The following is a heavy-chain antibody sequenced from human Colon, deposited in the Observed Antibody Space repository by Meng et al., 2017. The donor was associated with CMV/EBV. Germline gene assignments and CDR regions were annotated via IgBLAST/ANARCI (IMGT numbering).Heavy chain of an antibody. CDR2: IYWDDDK. Sequence: LNDLGPTLAKPTQTLTLTFTFSGFSLSTIGMGVGWIRQPPGKALEWLGVIYWDDDKRYSPSLKSRLTITKDTSKNQVVLTMTNLDPLDTATYYCAHRPYGSGSYFFDYWGQGTLVTVSS. D-gene: IGHD3-10*01. CDR3: AHRPYGSGSYFFDY. J-gene: IGHJ4*02. V-gene: IGHV2-5*02. CDR1: GFSLSTIGMG.